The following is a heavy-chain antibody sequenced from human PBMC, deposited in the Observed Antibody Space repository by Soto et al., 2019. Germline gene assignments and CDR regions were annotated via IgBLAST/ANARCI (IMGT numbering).Heavy chain of an antibody. Sequence: QVQLQESGPGLVEPSETLSLTCSVSGDSISSSYWSWIRQPPGKGLEWIGYIYYSGITNYNPSLKGRATISLATSKNQFSLQVSSVTAADTAVYYCARGYDWFDPWGQGTLVTVSS. CDR1: GDSISSSY. D-gene: IGHD5-12*01. CDR3: ARGYDWFDP. CDR2: IYYSGIT. J-gene: IGHJ5*02. V-gene: IGHV4-59*01.